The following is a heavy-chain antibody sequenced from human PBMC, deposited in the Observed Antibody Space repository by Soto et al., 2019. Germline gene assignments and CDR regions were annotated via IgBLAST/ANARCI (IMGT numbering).Heavy chain of an antibody. CDR3: ARGNHRWLQLWYFDL. J-gene: IGHJ2*01. CDR2: IIPIFGTV. CDR1: GGTFSNYP. V-gene: IGHV1-69*12. Sequence: QVQLVQSGAEVKKPGSSVKVSCKASGGTFSNYPISWVRQAPGQGLEWMGGIIPIFGTVNYAQKFQGRVTITADESTSTAYMERSSLRSEDTAVYYCARGNHRWLQLWYFDLWGRGTLVTVCS. D-gene: IGHD5-12*01.